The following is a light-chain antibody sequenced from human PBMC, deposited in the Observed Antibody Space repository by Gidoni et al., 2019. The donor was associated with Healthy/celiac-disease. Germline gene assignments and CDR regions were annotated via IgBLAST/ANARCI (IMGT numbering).Light chain of an antibody. J-gene: IGKJ5*01. CDR3: MRALQTPIT. V-gene: IGKV2-28*01. Sequence: DIVMTQSPLSLPVTPGEPASISCRSSQSLLHSNGYNYLDWYLQKPGQSPQLLIYLGSNRASGVPDRFSGSGSGTDFTLKISRVEAEDVGVYYCMRALQTPITFGQETRLEIK. CDR2: LGS. CDR1: QSLLHSNGYNY.